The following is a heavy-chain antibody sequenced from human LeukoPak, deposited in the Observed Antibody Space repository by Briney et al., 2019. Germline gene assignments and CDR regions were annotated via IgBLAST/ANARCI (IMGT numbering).Heavy chain of an antibody. CDR1: GFTLTESW. Sequence: PGGSLRLSCAASGFTLTESWMNWVRQAPGKGLEWVANIKPDGGERKYVDSAKGRFTISTDNAKNSLYLQMNSLRAEDTAVYYCVVGHYSSNWGQGTLVTVSS. J-gene: IGHJ4*02. V-gene: IGHV3-7*01. CDR2: IKPDGGER. D-gene: IGHD3-22*01. CDR3: VVGHYSSN.